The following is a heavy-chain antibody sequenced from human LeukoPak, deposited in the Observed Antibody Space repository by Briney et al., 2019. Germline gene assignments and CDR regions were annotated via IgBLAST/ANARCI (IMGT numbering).Heavy chain of an antibody. CDR3: ARRYENYDFWSGPLTTEYHFDY. V-gene: IGHV1-18*01. CDR2: ISAYNGNT. D-gene: IGHD3-3*01. Sequence: GASVKVSCKASGYTFTSYGISWVRQAPGQGLEWMGWISAYNGNTNYAQKFQGRVTMTTDTSTSTAYMELRSLRSDDTAVYYCARRYENYDFWSGPLTTEYHFDYWGQGTLVTVSS. J-gene: IGHJ4*02. CDR1: GYTFTSYG.